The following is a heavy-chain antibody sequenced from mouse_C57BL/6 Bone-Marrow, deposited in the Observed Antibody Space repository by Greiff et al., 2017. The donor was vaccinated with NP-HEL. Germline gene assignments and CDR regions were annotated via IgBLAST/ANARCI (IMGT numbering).Heavy chain of an antibody. CDR3: ARHEWPSYDGYLDY. V-gene: IGHV1-62-2*01. D-gene: IGHD2-3*01. CDR1: EYT. J-gene: IGHJ2*01. CDR2: FYPGSGSI. Sequence: EYTIHWVKQRSGQGLEWIGWFYPGSGSIKYNEKFKDKATLTADKSSSTVYMELSRLTSEDSAVYFCARHEWPSYDGYLDYWGQGTTLTVSS.